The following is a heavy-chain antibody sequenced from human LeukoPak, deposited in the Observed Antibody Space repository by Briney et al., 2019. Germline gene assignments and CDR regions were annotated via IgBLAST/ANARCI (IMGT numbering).Heavy chain of an antibody. CDR3: ARDARSYVEDAFDI. J-gene: IGHJ3*02. D-gene: IGHD3-16*01. Sequence: SVKVSCKASGGTFSSYAISWVRQAPGQGLEWMGGIIPILGTANYAQKFQGRVTITADESTSTACMELSSLRSEDTAVYYCARDARSYVEDAFDIWGQGTMVTVSS. CDR1: GGTFSSYA. V-gene: IGHV1-69*13. CDR2: IIPILGTA.